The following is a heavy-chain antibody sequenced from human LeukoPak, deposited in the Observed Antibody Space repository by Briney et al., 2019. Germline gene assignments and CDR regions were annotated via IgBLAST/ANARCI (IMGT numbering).Heavy chain of an antibody. Sequence: SVKVSCKASGGTFSSYAISWVRQAPGQGLEWMGGIIPIFGTANYAQKFQGRVTITADESTSTAYMELSSLRSEDTAVYYCARGIVVVPAAIMSWWFDPWGQGTLVTVSS. CDR3: ARGIVVVPAAIMSWWFDP. CDR1: GGTFSSYA. D-gene: IGHD2-2*01. V-gene: IGHV1-69*13. CDR2: IIPIFGTA. J-gene: IGHJ5*02.